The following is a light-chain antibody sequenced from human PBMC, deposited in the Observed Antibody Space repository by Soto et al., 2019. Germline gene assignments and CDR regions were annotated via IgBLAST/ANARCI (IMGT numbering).Light chain of an antibody. V-gene: IGKV1-5*01. CDR3: QQYNSYLYS. Sequence: DIQMTQSPSTLPASVGDRVPITCRASQSISSWLAWYQQKPGKAPKLLIYDASSLESGVPSRFSGSGSGTEFTLTISSLQPDDFATYYCQQYNSYLYSFGQGTKLEIK. CDR1: QSISSW. CDR2: DAS. J-gene: IGKJ2*01.